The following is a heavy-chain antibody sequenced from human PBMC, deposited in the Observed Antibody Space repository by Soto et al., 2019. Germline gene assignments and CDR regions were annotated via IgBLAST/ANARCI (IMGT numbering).Heavy chain of an antibody. D-gene: IGHD6-19*01. Sequence: GGSLTLSCAASGFTFSSYWMHWVRQAPGKGLVWVSRINSDGSSTSYADSVKGRFTISRDNAKNTLYLQMNSLRAEDTAVYYCARVCVTTVRVHPSHPLKPLSSGLSHPVDI. CDR2: INSDGSST. V-gene: IGHV3-74*01. J-gene: IGHJ3*02. CDR3: ARVCVTTVRVHPSHPLKPLSSGLSHPVDI. CDR1: GFTFSSYW.